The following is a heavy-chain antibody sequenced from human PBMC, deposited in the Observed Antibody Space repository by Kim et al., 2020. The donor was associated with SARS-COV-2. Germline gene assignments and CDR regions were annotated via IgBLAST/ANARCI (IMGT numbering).Heavy chain of an antibody. CDR3: AAPYKYYYYGMDV. CDR2: IYYSGST. CDR1: GGSISSSSYY. D-gene: IGHD1-20*01. Sequence: SETLSLTCTVSGGSISSSSYYWGWIRQPPGKGLEWIGSIYYSGSTYYNPSLKSRVTISVDTSKNQFSLKLSSVTAADTAVYYCAAPYKYYYYGMDVWGQGTTVTVSS. J-gene: IGHJ6*02. V-gene: IGHV4-39*07.